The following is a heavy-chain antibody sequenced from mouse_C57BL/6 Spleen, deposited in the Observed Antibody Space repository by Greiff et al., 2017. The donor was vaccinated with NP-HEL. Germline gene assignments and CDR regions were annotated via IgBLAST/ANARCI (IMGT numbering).Heavy chain of an antibody. CDR2: INPNYGTT. J-gene: IGHJ3*01. D-gene: IGHD1-1*01. Sequence: EVQLQQSGPELVKPGASVKISCKASGYSFTDYNMNWVKQSNGKSLEWIGVINPNYGTTSYNQKFKGKATLTVDQSSSTAYMQLSSLTSEDSAVYYCARPLITTVVAPIAYWGQGTLVTVAA. V-gene: IGHV1-39*01. CDR3: ARPLITTVVAPIAY. CDR1: GYSFTDYN.